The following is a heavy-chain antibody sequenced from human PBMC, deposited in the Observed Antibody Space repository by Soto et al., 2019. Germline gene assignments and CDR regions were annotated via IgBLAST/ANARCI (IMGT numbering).Heavy chain of an antibody. CDR3: ARGLWGASYDFSTSPWFDP. J-gene: IGHJ5*02. CDR1: GGSISSGGYY. D-gene: IGHD3-3*01. V-gene: IGHV4-31*03. Sequence: SETLSLTCTVSGGSISSGGYYWSWIRQHPGKGLEWIGYIYYSGSTYYNPSLKSRVTISVDTSKNQFSLKLSSVTAADTAVYYCARGLWGASYDFSTSPWFDPWGQGTLVTVSS. CDR2: IYYSGST.